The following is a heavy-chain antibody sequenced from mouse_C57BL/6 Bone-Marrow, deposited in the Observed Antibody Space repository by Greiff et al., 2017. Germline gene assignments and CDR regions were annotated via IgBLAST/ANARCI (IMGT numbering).Heavy chain of an antibody. D-gene: IGHD1-1*01. CDR3: TTIITTVVAPYYFDY. Sequence: EVQLQQSGAELVRPGASVKLSCTASGFNIKDDYMHWVKQRPEQGLEWIGWIDPENGDTEYASKFQGKATITADTYSNTAYLQLSSLTSEDTAVYYCTTIITTVVAPYYFDYWGQGTTLTVSS. CDR2: IDPENGDT. J-gene: IGHJ2*01. V-gene: IGHV14-4*01. CDR1: GFNIKDDY.